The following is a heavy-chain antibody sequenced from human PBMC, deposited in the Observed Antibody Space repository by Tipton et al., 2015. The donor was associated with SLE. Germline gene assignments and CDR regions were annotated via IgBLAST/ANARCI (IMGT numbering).Heavy chain of an antibody. V-gene: IGHV4-34*01. J-gene: IGHJ4*02. CDR2: INHSGST. D-gene: IGHD6-19*01. CDR3: ARDLSEWLAYYFDY. CDR1: GGSFSGYY. Sequence: TLSLTCAVYGGSFSGYYWSWIRQPPGKGLEWIGEINHSGSTNYNPSLKSRVTISVDTSKNQFSLKLSSVTAADTAVYYCARDLSEWLAYYFDYWGQGTLVTVSS.